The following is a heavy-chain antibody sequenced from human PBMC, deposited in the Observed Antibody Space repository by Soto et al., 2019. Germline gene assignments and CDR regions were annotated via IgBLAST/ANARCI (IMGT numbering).Heavy chain of an antibody. J-gene: IGHJ4*02. CDR1: GFTFSDYY. D-gene: IGHD1-26*01. CDR2: ITSSSTYT. V-gene: IGHV3-11*06. CDR3: ARHGSYCFDA. Sequence: GGSLRLSCAASGFTFSDYYMSWIRQDPGKGLEWVSYITSSSTYTNYADSVRGRFTISRDNAKNSLYLQMTSLRAEDTAVYYCARHGSYCFDAWGQGTLVTVSS.